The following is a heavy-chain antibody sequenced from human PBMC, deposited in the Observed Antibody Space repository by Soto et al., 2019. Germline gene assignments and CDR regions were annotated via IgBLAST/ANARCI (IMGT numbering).Heavy chain of an antibody. D-gene: IGHD3-22*01. CDR3: AKDSHPYYCDSSGPSYGMDV. V-gene: IGHV3-30*18. CDR1: GFTFSSYG. J-gene: IGHJ6*02. Sequence: GGSLRLSCAASGFTFSSYGMHWVRQAPGKGLEWVAVISYDGSNKYYADSVKGRFTISRDNSKNTLYLQMNSLRAEDTAVYYCAKDSHPYYCDSSGPSYGMDVWGQGTTVTVSS. CDR2: ISYDGSNK.